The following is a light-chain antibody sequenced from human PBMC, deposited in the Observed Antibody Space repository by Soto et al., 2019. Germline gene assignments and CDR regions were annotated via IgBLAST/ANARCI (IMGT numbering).Light chain of an antibody. CDR2: GNS. J-gene: IGLJ2*01. V-gene: IGLV1-40*01. CDR1: SSNIGAGYD. CDR3: QSYDSSLSVV. Sequence: QSVLTQPPSVSGAPGQRVTISCTGSSSNIGAGYDVHWYQQLPGTAPKLLIYGNSNRASGVPDRFSCSKSGTSASLAITGLQAEDEADYYCQSYDSSLSVVFGGGTKLTVL.